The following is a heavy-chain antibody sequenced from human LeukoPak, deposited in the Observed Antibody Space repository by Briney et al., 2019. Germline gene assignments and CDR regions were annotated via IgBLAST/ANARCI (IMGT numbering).Heavy chain of an antibody. V-gene: IGHV3-23*01. CDR2: ISATGGST. J-gene: IGHJ4*02. D-gene: IGHD2-2*02. CDR3: ARPDCSSTSCYRPVY. Sequence: GGSLRLSCAASGFTFSSYSMNWVRQAPGKGLEWVSAISATGGSTYYADSVKGRFTISRDNSKSMLYLQMNSLRAEDTAVYYCARPDCSSTSCYRPVYWGQGTLVTVSS. CDR1: GFTFSSYS.